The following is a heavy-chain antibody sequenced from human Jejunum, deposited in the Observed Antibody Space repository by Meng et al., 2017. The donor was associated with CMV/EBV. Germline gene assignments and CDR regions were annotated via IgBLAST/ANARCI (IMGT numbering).Heavy chain of an antibody. CDR2: IYWNGDK. CDR1: GFSLSTSGVA. Sequence: GFSLSTSGVAVGWIRKPPGKALEWLAHIYWNGDKYYRTYLKRRLTITKDTSKNQVVLTMTNVDPVDTATYYCAHLDGTTWYYYDYWGQGTLVTVSS. D-gene: IGHD5-24*01. CDR3: AHLDGTTWYYYDY. J-gene: IGHJ4*02. V-gene: IGHV2-5*01.